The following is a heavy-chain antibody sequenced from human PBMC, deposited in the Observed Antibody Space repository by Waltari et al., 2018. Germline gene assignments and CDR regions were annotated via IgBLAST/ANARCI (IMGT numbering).Heavy chain of an antibody. CDR2: INHSGST. D-gene: IGHD6-13*01. Sequence: QVQLQQWGAGLLKPSETLSLTCAVYGGSFSGYYWSWIRQPPGKGLEWIGEINHSGSTNYNPSLKSRVTISVDTSKNQFARKLSSVTAADTAVYYCAIRGAHSSSWYWNYYYMDVWGKGTTVTVSS. V-gene: IGHV4-34*01. CDR1: GGSFSGYY. CDR3: AIRGAHSSSWYWNYYYMDV. J-gene: IGHJ6*03.